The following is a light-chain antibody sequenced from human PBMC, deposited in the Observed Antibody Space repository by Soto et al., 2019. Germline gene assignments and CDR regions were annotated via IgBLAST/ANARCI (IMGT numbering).Light chain of an antibody. J-gene: IGKJ1*01. CDR3: QQYKDYWT. CDR1: QSISRW. V-gene: IGKV1-5*03. CDR2: ETS. Sequence: DVQMTQSPSTLSASVGDRVTSTCRASQSISRWLAWYQQKPGKAPKLLTYETSSLEDGVPSRFTGSGSGTEFSLTITSLQPEDFASYYCQQYKDYWTFGQGTKVDIK.